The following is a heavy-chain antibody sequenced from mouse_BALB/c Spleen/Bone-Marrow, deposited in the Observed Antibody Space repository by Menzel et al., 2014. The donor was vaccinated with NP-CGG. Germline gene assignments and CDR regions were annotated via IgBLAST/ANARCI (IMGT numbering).Heavy chain of an antibody. Sequence: EVKLVESGGGLVQPGGSLKLSCAASGFTFSSYGMSWVRQTPDKRLELVATINSNDGSTYYPDSVKGRFTISRDNAKNTLYLQKSSLKSEDTAMYYCARDGFYGFYAMDYWGQGTSVTVSS. V-gene: IGHV5-6-3*01. J-gene: IGHJ4*01. D-gene: IGHD2-3*01. CDR2: INSNDGST. CDR1: GFTFSSYG. CDR3: ARDGFYGFYAMDY.